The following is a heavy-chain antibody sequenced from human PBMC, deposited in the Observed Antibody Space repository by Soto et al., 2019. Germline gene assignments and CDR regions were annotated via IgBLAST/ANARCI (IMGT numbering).Heavy chain of an antibody. D-gene: IGHD3-16*01. CDR1: GFQFSSHW. Sequence: GALRLSCAASGFQFSSHWMNWVRQAPGKGLEWVANIKEDGSTKYYVDSVEGRFTISRDNTRNTVYLQMDSLRAEDTALYYCAKDWAFDSWGQGTLVTVSS. CDR3: AKDWAFDS. V-gene: IGHV3-7*03. J-gene: IGHJ4*02. CDR2: IKEDGSTK.